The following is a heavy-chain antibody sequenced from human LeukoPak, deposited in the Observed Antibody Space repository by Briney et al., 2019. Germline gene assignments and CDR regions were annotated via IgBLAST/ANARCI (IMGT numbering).Heavy chain of an antibody. Sequence: ASVKVSCKVSGYTLTELSMHWVRQAPGKGLEWMGGFDPEDGETIYAQKFQGRVTMTEDTSTDTAYMELSSLRSEDTAVYYCATYQWLVSAPYTRPQSWFDAWGQETLVTVSS. J-gene: IGHJ5*02. V-gene: IGHV1-24*01. CDR3: ATYQWLVSAPYTRPQSWFDA. D-gene: IGHD6-19*01. CDR2: FDPEDGET. CDR1: GYTLTELS.